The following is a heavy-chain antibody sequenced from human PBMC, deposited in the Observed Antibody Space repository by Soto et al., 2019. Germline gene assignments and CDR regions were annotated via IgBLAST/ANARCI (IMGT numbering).Heavy chain of an antibody. Sequence: QVQLQESGPGLVKPSQTLSLTCTVSGGSISSGGYYWSWIRQHPGKGLEWIGYIYYSGSTYYNPSLQSRVTISVDTSKNQFSLKLSSVTAADTAVYYCARNYYDSSGSPHDAFDIWGQGTMVTVSS. V-gene: IGHV4-31*03. J-gene: IGHJ3*02. CDR1: GGSISSGGYY. CDR3: ARNYYDSSGSPHDAFDI. D-gene: IGHD3-22*01. CDR2: IYYSGST.